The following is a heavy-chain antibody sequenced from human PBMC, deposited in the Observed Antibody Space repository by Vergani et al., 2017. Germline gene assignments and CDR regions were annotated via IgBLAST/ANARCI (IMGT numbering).Heavy chain of an antibody. CDR1: GMSISNNNYY. D-gene: IGHD1-14*01. Sequence: QLQLQESGPRLVKPSETLALTCSLSGMSISNNNYYWGWIRQPPGKGLEWIGSIYDSRNNNYSPSLKSRVSISVDTSKNQFSLNLTSVTAADTAVYYCARHLRXLARNDVFEIWGHGTVVTVSS. V-gene: IGHV4-39*01. J-gene: IGHJ3*02. CDR3: ARHLRXLARNDVFEI. CDR2: IYDSRNN.